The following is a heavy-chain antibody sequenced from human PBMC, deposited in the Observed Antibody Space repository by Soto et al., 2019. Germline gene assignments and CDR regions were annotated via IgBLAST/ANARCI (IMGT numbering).Heavy chain of an antibody. V-gene: IGHV4-39*01. J-gene: IGHJ4*02. Sequence: SETLSLTCAVSGGSISGSYYYWGWLPQAPGKGPQLSGSVFYTGFTSHNPSLECRVSVSVDTAKNQFSLKVSGVSAADTAVYYFATSQKGYNSNYFDHWGQGALVTVS. D-gene: IGHD1-20*01. CDR3: ATSQKGYNSNYFDH. CDR1: GGSISGSYYY. CDR2: VFYTGFT.